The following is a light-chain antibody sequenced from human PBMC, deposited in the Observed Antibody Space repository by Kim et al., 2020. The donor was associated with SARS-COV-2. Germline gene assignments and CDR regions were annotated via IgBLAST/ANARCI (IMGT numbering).Light chain of an antibody. J-gene: IGKJ5*01. V-gene: IGKV3-20*01. CDR3: QQYGSIPST. CDR1: QSVISNY. CDR2: ITS. Sequence: SPGERATLSCRASQSVISNYMAWYQQKPGQAPRLLIYITSTRASGIPDRFSGSRSETDFTLTISKLEPEDFAVYYSQQYGSIPSTIGLGTRLEIK.